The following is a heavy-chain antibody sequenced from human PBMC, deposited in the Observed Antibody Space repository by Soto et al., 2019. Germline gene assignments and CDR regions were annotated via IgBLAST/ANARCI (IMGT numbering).Heavy chain of an antibody. CDR2: ISSSSSYI. V-gene: IGHV3-21*01. CDR1: VFTFSSYS. J-gene: IGHJ5*02. Sequence: GGSLRLSCAASVFTFSSYSMNWVRQAPGKGLEWVSSISSSSSYIYYADSVKGRFTISRDNAKNSLYLQMNSLRAEDTAVYYCAGPDIFGAAAAYNWFDPWGQGTLVTVSS. D-gene: IGHD6-13*01. CDR3: AGPDIFGAAAAYNWFDP.